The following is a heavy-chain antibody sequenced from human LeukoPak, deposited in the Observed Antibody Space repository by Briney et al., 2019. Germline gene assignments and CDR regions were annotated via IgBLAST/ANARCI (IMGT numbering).Heavy chain of an antibody. CDR3: AKDRAGTPWAD. D-gene: IGHD1-1*01. CDR1: GFTFSSYS. V-gene: IGHV3-23*01. Sequence: GGSLRLSCAASGFTFSSYSMNWVRQAPGKGLEWVSTVNPSGDSTYYADSVKGRFTISRDNSKNTVYLQMDSLRAEDTAVYYCAKDRAGTPWADWGQGTLVTVSS. J-gene: IGHJ4*02. CDR2: VNPSGDST.